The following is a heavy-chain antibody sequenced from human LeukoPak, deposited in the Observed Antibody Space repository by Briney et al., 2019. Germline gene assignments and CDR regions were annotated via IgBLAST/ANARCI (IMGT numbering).Heavy chain of an antibody. Sequence: GGSLRLSCAASGFTFSDYYMSWIRQAPGKGLEWASYISSSGSTIYYADSVKGRFTISRDNAKNSLYLQMNSLRAEDTAVYYCAGYSSSWYYYYYGMDVWGQGTTVTVSS. D-gene: IGHD6-13*01. V-gene: IGHV3-11*01. CDR2: ISSSGSTI. CDR1: GFTFSDYY. CDR3: AGYSSSWYYYYYGMDV. J-gene: IGHJ6*02.